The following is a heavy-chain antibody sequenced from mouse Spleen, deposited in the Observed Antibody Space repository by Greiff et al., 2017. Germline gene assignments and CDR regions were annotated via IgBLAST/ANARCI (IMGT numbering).Heavy chain of an antibody. J-gene: IGHJ2*01. V-gene: IGHV1-59*01. Sequence: QVQLQQPGAELVRPGTSVKLSCKASGYTFTSYWMHWVKQRPGQGLEWIGVIDPSDSYTNYNQKFKGKATLTVDTSSSTAYMQLSSLTSEDSAVYYCARSGISSNWPDYWGQGTTLTVSS. D-gene: IGHD4-1*01. CDR3: ARSGISSNWPDY. CDR2: IDPSDSYT. CDR1: GYTFTSYW.